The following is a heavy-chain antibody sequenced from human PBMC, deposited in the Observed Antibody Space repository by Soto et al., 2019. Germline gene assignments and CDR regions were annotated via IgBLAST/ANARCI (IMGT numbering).Heavy chain of an antibody. Sequence: PSETLSLRYTVVYGYIRSLGCCWTWIRQHPGKGLEWIGYIYYTGSTHYNPSLKSRVTISVDTYNNQFSLKLSSVTAADTAVYYCERWLGGYDYDHWFDLWVQGTLVTVSS. J-gene: IGHJ5*02. V-gene: IGHV4-31*03. D-gene: IGHD5-12*01. CDR3: ERWLGGYDYDHWFDL. CDR2: IYYTGST. CDR1: YGYIRSLGCC.